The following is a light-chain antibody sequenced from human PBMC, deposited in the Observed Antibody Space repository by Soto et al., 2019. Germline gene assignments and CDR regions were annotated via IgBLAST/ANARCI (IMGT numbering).Light chain of an antibody. J-gene: IGKJ4*01. CDR1: QSVNSNY. CDR2: GAS. V-gene: IGKV3-20*01. CDR3: QQYGSSLLT. Sequence: EIVLTQSPATLSVSPGERATLSCRASQSVNSNYLAWYQQKPGQAPRLLIYGASYRATGIPGRFSGSGSGTDFTLTINRLEPEDFAVYYCQQYGSSLLTFGGGTKVDIK.